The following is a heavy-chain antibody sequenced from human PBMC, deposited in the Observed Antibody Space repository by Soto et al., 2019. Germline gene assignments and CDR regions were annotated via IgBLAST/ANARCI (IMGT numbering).Heavy chain of an antibody. CDR2: VYYSGST. V-gene: IGHV4-39*01. Sequence: SETLSLTCTVSRGSISSGTNYWAWIRQPPGKGLEWIASVYYSGSTFYNPSLKSRVTISIDTSKNQFSLKLRSVTAADTAVYYCARHQAEYDFESWGQGTLVTVSS. J-gene: IGHJ4*02. D-gene: IGHD6-25*01. CDR3: ARHQAEYDFES. CDR1: RGSISSGTNY.